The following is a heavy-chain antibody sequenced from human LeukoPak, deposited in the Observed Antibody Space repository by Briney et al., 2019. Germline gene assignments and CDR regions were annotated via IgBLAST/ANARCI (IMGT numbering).Heavy chain of an antibody. CDR3: ASLGGYSSGWFLGADPQLRVYKPN. Sequence: PSETLSLTCAVSGGSISSSNWWSWVRQPPGKGLEWIGEIYHSGSTNYNPSLKSRVTISVDKSKNQFSLKLSSVTAADTAVYYCASLGGYSSGWFLGADPQLRVYKPNWGXGTLVTVSS. J-gene: IGHJ4*02. CDR2: IYHSGST. D-gene: IGHD6-19*01. V-gene: IGHV4-4*02. CDR1: GGSISSSNW.